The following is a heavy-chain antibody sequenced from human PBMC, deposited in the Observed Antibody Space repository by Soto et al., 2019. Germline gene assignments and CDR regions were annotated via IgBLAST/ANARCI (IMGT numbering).Heavy chain of an antibody. D-gene: IGHD2-8*01. J-gene: IGHJ4*02. CDR3: ARDRIGVDGPSDYFDY. Sequence: ASVKVSCKASGGTFSSYAISWVRQAPGQGLEWMGGIIPIFGTANYAQKFQGRVTITADESTSTAYMELSSLRSEDTAVYYCARDRIGVDGPSDYFDYWGQGTLVTVSS. CDR2: IIPIFGTA. CDR1: GGTFSSYA. V-gene: IGHV1-69*13.